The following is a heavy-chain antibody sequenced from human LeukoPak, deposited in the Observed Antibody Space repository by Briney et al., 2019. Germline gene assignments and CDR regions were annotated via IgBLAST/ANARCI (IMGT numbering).Heavy chain of an antibody. CDR3: TRDPNHPGYSSGWYY. D-gene: IGHD6-19*01. J-gene: IGHJ4*02. CDR2: ISHTDDPS. Sequence: GGSLRLSCTASGFTFSSFTMIWVRQAPGKGLEWVSSISHTDDPSHYADSVRGRFTISRDNAKNSLYLQMNSLRVEDTAVYYCTRDPNHPGYSSGWYYWGQGTLVTVSS. CDR1: GFTFSSFT. V-gene: IGHV3-48*04.